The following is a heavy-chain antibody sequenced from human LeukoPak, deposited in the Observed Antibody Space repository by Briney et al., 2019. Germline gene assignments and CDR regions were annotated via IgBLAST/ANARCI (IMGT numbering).Heavy chain of an antibody. CDR3: ARRPRDSSSWYFDY. J-gene: IGHJ4*02. CDR1: GYTFSNYD. CDR2: MKPNSGNT. Sequence: ASVTVSFKASGYTFSNYDINWVRQATGQGLEWMGWMKPNSGNTGYAQKFQGRVTITRNTSISTAYMELSSLRFEDTAVYYCARRPRDSSSWYFDYWGQGTLVTVSS. D-gene: IGHD6-13*01. V-gene: IGHV1-8*03.